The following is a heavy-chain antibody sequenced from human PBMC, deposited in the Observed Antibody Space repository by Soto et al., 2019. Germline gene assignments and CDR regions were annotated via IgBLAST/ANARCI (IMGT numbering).Heavy chain of an antibody. CDR3: ARTYSGSYHNWFDP. V-gene: IGHV4-39*01. D-gene: IGHD1-26*01. J-gene: IGHJ5*02. CDR2: IYYSGST. Sequence: QLQLQESGPGLVKPSETLSLTCTVSGGSISSSSYYWGWIRQPPGKGLEWSGSIYYSGSTYYNPSLKSRVTISVDTSKNQFSLKLSSVTAADTAVYYCARTYSGSYHNWFDPWGQGTLVTVSS. CDR1: GGSISSSSYY.